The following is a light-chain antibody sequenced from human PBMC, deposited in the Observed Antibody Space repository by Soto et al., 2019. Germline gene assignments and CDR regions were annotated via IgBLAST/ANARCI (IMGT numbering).Light chain of an antibody. CDR3: MQGTHWPIT. J-gene: IGKJ5*01. V-gene: IGKV2-30*02. CDR2: KVS. CDR1: QSLVHSDGIAY. Sequence: DVVMTQSPLSVPVSFGQPDSISCRSNQSLVHSDGIAYFSWFQQRPGRSPRRLIYKVSNRDSGVPARFSGSGSGTDFALKISRVEAEEVGVYYCMQGTHWPITVGQGTRLEIK.